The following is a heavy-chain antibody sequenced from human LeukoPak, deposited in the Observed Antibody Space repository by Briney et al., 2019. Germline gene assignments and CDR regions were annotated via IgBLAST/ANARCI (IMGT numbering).Heavy chain of an antibody. CDR2: IYTSGST. V-gene: IGHV4-4*07. CDR3: ARDLGRVDYDFWGAFDI. Sequence: SETLSLTCTVSGGSISSYYWSWIRHPAGKGLEWIGRIYTSGSTNYNPSLKSRVTMSVDTSKNQFSLKLSSVTAADTAVYYCARDLGRVDYDFWGAFDIWGQGTMVTVSS. CDR1: GGSISSYY. D-gene: IGHD3-3*01. J-gene: IGHJ3*02.